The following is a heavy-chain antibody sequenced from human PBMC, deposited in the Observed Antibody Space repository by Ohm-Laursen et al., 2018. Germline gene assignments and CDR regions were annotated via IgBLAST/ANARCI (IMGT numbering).Heavy chain of an antibody. J-gene: IGHJ6*02. CDR2: IYYSGST. Sequence: PSDTLSLTCTVSGGSISSGGYYGSWIRQHPGKGLEWIGYIYYSGSTYYNPSLKSRVTISVDTSKNQFSLKLSSVTAADTAVYYCARDPGDSYYYYGMDVWGQGTTVTVSS. CDR3: ARDPGDSYYYYGMDV. D-gene: IGHD4-17*01. CDR1: GGSISSGGYY. V-gene: IGHV4-61*08.